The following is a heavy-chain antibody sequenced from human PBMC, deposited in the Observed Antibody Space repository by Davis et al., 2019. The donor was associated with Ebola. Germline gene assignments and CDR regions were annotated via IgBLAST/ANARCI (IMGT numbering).Heavy chain of an antibody. Sequence: MPSETLSLTCAVYGGSFSDYYWSWIRQPPGKGLEWIGEINHSGSTSYNPSLKSRVTISVDTSKNQFSLKLSSVTAADTAVYYCARGRYDFWSGYYRGPFDYWGQGTLVTVSS. V-gene: IGHV4-34*01. J-gene: IGHJ4*02. CDR1: GGSFSDYY. CDR2: INHSGST. D-gene: IGHD3-3*01. CDR3: ARGRYDFWSGYYRGPFDY.